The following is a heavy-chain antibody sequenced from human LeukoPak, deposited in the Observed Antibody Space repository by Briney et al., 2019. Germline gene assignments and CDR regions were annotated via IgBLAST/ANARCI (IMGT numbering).Heavy chain of an antibody. Sequence: SETLSPTCTVSGGSISSSSYYWGWIRQPPGKGLEWIGSIYYSGSTYYNPSLKSRVTISVDTSKNQFSLKLSSVTAADTAVYYCARPGHYDILTGYGSAFDIWGQGTMVTVSS. J-gene: IGHJ3*02. V-gene: IGHV4-39*01. D-gene: IGHD3-9*01. CDR1: GGSISSSSYY. CDR2: IYYSGST. CDR3: ARPGHYDILTGYGSAFDI.